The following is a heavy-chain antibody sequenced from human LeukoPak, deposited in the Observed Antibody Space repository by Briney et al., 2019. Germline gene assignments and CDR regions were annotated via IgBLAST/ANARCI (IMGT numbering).Heavy chain of an antibody. CDR1: GYTFMDYA. D-gene: IGHD3-16*02. Sequence: ASVKVSCKASGYTFMDYALHWLRQAPGQRPEWMGWSSAGNADTKYSQEFQGRLTITRDTSASTAYMELSSLRSDDTAVYYCARVGLSGGRYFDLWGRGTLVTVSS. CDR2: SSAGNADT. J-gene: IGHJ2*01. CDR3: ARVGLSGGRYFDL. V-gene: IGHV1-3*02.